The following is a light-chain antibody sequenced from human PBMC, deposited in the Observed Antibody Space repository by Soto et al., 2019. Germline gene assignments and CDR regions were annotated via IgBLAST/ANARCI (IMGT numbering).Light chain of an antibody. CDR1: SSDIGAYNN. CDR2: EVS. V-gene: IGLV2-8*01. J-gene: IGLJ1*01. Sequence: QSVLTQPPSPSGSPGQSVTISCTGTSSDIGAYNNVSWYQQLPGKAPKIIIYEVSKRPSGVPDRFSGSKSGNTASLTVSGLQAEDEADYYCTSYAGTYSFFYVFGTGTKVTVL. CDR3: TSYAGTYSFFYV.